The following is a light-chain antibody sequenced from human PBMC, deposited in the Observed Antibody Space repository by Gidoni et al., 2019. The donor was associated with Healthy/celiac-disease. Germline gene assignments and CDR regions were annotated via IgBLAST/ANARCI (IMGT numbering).Light chain of an antibody. J-gene: IGLJ2*01. CDR2: EGT. V-gene: IGLV2-23*03. Sequence: QSALTQPASVSGSPGQSITISCTGTSSDIENYNLVSWYQQHPGQAPKLMIYEGTKRPSGISTRFSGSQSDNTASLTISGLQAEDEADYYCCSYASSGTFDVFFGGGTKLTVL. CDR1: SSDIENYNL. CDR3: CSYASSGTFDVF.